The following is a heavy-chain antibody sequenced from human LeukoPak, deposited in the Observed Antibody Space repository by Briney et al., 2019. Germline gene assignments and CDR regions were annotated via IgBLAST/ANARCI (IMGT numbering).Heavy chain of an antibody. D-gene: IGHD2-21*01. J-gene: IGHJ4*02. CDR2: IKFYHGREK. Sequence: GGALRLCCGASGFHFSSFWMTWVRQAPGKGLDWVASIKFYHGREKHYLDSVKGHFTIPRDSARQSLYLQMNSLTAEDTAVYYFATERIMVVPPAIVFDNWFLATLVT. CDR1: GFHFSSFW. CDR3: ATERIMVVPPAIVFDN. V-gene: IGHV3-7*01.